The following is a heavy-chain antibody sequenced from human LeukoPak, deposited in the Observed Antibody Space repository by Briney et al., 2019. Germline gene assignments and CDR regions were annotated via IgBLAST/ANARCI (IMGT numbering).Heavy chain of an antibody. J-gene: IGHJ4*02. CDR2: IRYDGSKI. V-gene: IGHV3-30*02. Sequence: GESLKISCVGSGSKFSDYGLHWFRQAPGKGLEWVAFIRYDGSKIVYEDSLKGRFTVSRDNSEKTLYLQMSGLRSGDTAVYYCAMAVFDYWRERTLVPVSS. CDR1: GSKFSDYG. D-gene: IGHD5-24*01. CDR3: AMAVFDY.